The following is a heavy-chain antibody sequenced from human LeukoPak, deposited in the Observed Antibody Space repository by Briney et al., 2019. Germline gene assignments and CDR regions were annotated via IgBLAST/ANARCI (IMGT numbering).Heavy chain of an antibody. D-gene: IGHD3-22*01. CDR3: AKGRPVMIVPGAYDY. J-gene: IGHJ4*02. Sequence: GGSLRLSCAASGFTFSSYSMNWVRQAPGKGLEWVSAIGGSGGSTYYADSVKGRFTISRDNSKNTLYLQMNSLRAEDTAVYYCAKGRPVMIVPGAYDYWGQGTLVTVSS. CDR1: GFTFSSYS. V-gene: IGHV3-23*01. CDR2: IGGSGGST.